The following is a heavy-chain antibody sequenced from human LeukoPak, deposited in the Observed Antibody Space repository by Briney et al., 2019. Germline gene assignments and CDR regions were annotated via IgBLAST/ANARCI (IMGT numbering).Heavy chain of an antibody. V-gene: IGHV3-7*01. D-gene: IGHD1-26*01. CDR1: GFTFSNYW. Sequence: GGSLRLSCTASGFTFSNYWMAWVRQAPGKGLEWMANIKQYRGKKHYVESLKGRFTITTDKSKNSLYLQMNSLRADDTAVYYCARDADGSLDYWGQGILVTVAS. CDR2: IKQYRGKK. CDR3: ARDADGSLDY. J-gene: IGHJ4*02.